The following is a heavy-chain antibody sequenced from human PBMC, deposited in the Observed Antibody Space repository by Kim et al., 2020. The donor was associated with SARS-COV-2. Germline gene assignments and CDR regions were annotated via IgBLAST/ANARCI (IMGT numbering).Heavy chain of an antibody. D-gene: IGHD6-13*01. CDR2: INAGNGNI. Sequence: ASVKVSCKASGYTFTSYAMHWVRQAPGQRLEWMGWINAGNGNIKYSQKFQGRVTITRDTSASTAYMELSSLRSEDTAVYYCARGPFTTKQQLAIYYFDYWGQGTLVTVSS. CDR3: ARGPFTTKQQLAIYYFDY. V-gene: IGHV1-3*01. J-gene: IGHJ4*02. CDR1: GYTFTSYA.